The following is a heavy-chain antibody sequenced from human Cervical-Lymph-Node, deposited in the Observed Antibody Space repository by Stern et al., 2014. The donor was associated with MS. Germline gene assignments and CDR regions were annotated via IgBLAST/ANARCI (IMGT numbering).Heavy chain of an antibody. Sequence: VQLEESGAEVKKPGSSVKVSCKASGGTFSSYAISWVRQAPGQGLEWMGGIIPIFGTANYAQKFQGRVTITADESTSTAYMELSSLRSEDTAVYYCATAYLHRSLYYYGMDVWGQGTTVTVSS. CDR2: IIPIFGTA. D-gene: IGHD2-21*01. CDR3: ATAYLHRSLYYYGMDV. J-gene: IGHJ6*02. CDR1: GGTFSSYA. V-gene: IGHV1-69*01.